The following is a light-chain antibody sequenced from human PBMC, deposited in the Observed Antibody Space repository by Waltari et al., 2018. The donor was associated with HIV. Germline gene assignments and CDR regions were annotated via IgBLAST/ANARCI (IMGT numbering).Light chain of an antibody. V-gene: IGKV1-39*01. CDR3: QQSYTLA. CDR1: QSISTY. CDR2: AAS. Sequence: DIQMTQSPSSLSASVGDRVTITCRASQSISTYLNWYQQNPGKAPKLLIYAASSLQSGGPSRFSGSGSGTDFTLTISSLEPEDFATYYCQQSYTLAFGQGTKVEFK. J-gene: IGKJ1*01.